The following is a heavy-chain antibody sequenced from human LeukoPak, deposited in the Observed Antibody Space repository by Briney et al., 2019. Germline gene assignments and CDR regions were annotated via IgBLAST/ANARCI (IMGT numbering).Heavy chain of an antibody. J-gene: IGHJ4*02. CDR2: IIPILGIT. Sequence: ASVKVSCKASGGTFSNYVFSWVRQAPGQGLEWMGAIIPILGITNYAQKFQGRVTITADKSTSTAYVQLSSLRSEDTAVYFCAREIYCSTPSCYQGALDYWGQGTLVTVSS. V-gene: IGHV1-69*10. D-gene: IGHD2-2*01. CDR1: GGTFSNYV. CDR3: AREIYCSTPSCYQGALDY.